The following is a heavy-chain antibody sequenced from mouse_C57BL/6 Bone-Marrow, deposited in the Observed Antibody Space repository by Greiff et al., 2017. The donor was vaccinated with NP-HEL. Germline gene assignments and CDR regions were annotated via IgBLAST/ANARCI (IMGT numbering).Heavy chain of an antibody. V-gene: IGHV1-15*01. CDR3: TRVSATVVESDY. CDR1: GYTFTDYE. CDR2: IDPETGGT. D-gene: IGHD1-1*01. Sequence: QVQLQQSGAELVRPGASVTLSCKASGYTFTDYEMHWVKQTPVHGLEWIGAIDPETGGTAYNQKFKGKAILTADKSSSTAYMELRSLTSEDSAVYYCTRVSATVVESDYWGQGTTLTVSS. J-gene: IGHJ2*01.